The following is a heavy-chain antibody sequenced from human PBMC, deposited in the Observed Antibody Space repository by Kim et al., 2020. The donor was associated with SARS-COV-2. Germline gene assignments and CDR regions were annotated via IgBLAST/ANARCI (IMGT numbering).Heavy chain of an antibody. CDR3: ARRGGGLGGMDV. Sequence: YYVDSVKCRFTNSRDNSKNPLYLQMNGLGAEDTAVYYCARRGGGLGGMDVWGQGTTVTVSS. D-gene: IGHD3-16*01. J-gene: IGHJ6*02. V-gene: IGHV3-33*01.